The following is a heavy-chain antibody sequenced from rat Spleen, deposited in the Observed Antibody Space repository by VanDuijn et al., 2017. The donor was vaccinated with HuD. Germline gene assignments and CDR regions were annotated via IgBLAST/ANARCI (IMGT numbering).Heavy chain of an antibody. J-gene: IGHJ3*01. D-gene: IGHD1-10*01. V-gene: IGHV5-20*01. CDR2: ISFDGSTT. CDR1: GFTFSNSD. CDR3: TTENYWFAY. Sequence: EVQLVESGGGLVQPGRSMKLSCAVSGFTFSNSDMAWVRQAPTKGPEWVASISFDGSTTYYRDSVKGRFTLSRDNTKSTLYLQMNSMRSEDTATYYCTTENYWFAYWGQGTLFTVSS.